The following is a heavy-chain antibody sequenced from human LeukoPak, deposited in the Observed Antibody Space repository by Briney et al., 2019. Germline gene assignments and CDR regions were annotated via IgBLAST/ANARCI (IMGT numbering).Heavy chain of an antibody. CDR2: IYYSGST. CDR3: ARQPGGTAAFDI. CDR1: GGSISSYH. Sequence: PSETLFLTCSVPGGSISSYHWAWIRRPPAKGLERIAYIYYSGSTNYNPALKSRGPISLDTSKNQFSLELSSVTAADTAVYYWARQPGGTAAFDIWGQGTMVTVSS. D-gene: IGHD1-14*01. V-gene: IGHV4-59*08. J-gene: IGHJ3*02.